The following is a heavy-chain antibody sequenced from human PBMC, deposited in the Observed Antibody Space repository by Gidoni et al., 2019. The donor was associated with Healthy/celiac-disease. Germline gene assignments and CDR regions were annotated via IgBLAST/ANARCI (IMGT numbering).Heavy chain of an antibody. V-gene: IGHV3-74*01. CDR2: INSDGSST. Sequence: ELQLVESGGGLVQPGGSLRLSCAASGFTFSSYWMHWVRQAPGKGLVWVSRINSDGSSTSYADSVKGRFTISRDNAKNTLYLQMNSLRAEDTAVYYCARGGAEDTAMVPIDYWGQGTLVTVSS. CDR3: ARGGAEDTAMVPIDY. D-gene: IGHD5-18*01. CDR1: GFTFSSYW. J-gene: IGHJ4*02.